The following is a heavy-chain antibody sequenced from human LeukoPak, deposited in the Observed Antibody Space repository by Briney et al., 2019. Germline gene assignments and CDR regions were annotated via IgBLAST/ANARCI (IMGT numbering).Heavy chain of an antibody. J-gene: IGHJ4*02. CDR3: AREDTEGSQFDY. V-gene: IGHV1-2*02. CDR1: GYTFTGYY. CDR2: INPNSGVT. Sequence: GASVKVSCKASGYTFTGYYMHWVRQAPGQGLEWMGWINPNSGVTNYAQEFQGRVTLTRDTSISTAYMELSRLRSDDTAVYYCAREDTEGSQFDYWGQGTLVTVSS.